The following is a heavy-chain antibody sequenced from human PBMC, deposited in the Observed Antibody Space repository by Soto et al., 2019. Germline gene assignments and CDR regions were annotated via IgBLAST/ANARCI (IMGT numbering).Heavy chain of an antibody. Sequence: PVGSLRLSCAASGFTFSSYSMNWVRQAPGKGLEWASSISSSSYIYYADSVKGRFTISRDNAKNSLYLQMNSLRAEDTAVYYCARDIDYGSGSYHEPDYWGQGTLVTVSS. J-gene: IGHJ4*02. CDR1: GFTFSSYS. CDR3: ARDIDYGSGSYHEPDY. CDR2: ISSSSYI. D-gene: IGHD3-10*01. V-gene: IGHV3-21*01.